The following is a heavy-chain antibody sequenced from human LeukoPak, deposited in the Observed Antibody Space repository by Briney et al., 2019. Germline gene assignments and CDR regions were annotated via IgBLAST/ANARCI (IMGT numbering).Heavy chain of an antibody. CDR1: GFTFSSYA. Sequence: GGSLRLSCAASGFTFSSYAMHWVRQAPGKGLEYVSAISSNGGSTYYANSVKGRFTISRDNSKNTLYLQMGSLRAEDMAVYYCARGGAQRSSWYSDYWGQGTLVTVSP. V-gene: IGHV3-64*01. CDR2: ISSNGGST. D-gene: IGHD6-13*01. CDR3: ARGGAQRSSWYSDY. J-gene: IGHJ4*02.